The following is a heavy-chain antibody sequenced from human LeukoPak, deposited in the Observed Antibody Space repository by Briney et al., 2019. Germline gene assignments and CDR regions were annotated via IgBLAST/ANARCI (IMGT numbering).Heavy chain of an antibody. Sequence: PGGSLRLSCAASGFTFSSHWMHWVRQAPEKGLVGVSHINADGSATYYAASVKGRFTISRDNARNTLYLPMHRLTAEDTGVYYCVRGALRDCSYTSCTRGNWFDPWGQGTLVTVSS. V-gene: IGHV3-74*01. CDR1: GFTFSSHW. J-gene: IGHJ5*02. CDR3: VRGALRDCSYTSCTRGNWFDP. CDR2: INADGSAT. D-gene: IGHD2-2*01.